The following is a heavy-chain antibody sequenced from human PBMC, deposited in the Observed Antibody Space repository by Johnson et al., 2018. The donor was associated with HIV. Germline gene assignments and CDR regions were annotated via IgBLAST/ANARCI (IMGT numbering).Heavy chain of an antibody. CDR1: GFTFSSYP. Sequence: QVQLVESGGGVVQPGRSLRLSCAASGFTFSSYPMHWVRQAPGKGLEWVAVISYDGSNKYYADSVKGRFTISRDNSKNTLYLQMNSLRAEDTAVYYCARERGYFGNPAFDIWGQGTMVTVSS. D-gene: IGHD4-23*01. V-gene: IGHV3-30*04. CDR2: ISYDGSNK. CDR3: ARERGYFGNPAFDI. J-gene: IGHJ3*02.